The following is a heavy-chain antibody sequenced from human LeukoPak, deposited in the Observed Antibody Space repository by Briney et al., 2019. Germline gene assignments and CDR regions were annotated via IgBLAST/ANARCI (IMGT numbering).Heavy chain of an antibody. CDR1: GGSISSYY. CDR3: ARVLGCGGDCYFGSWYFDL. Sequence: PSETLSLTCTVSGGSISSYYWSWIRQPPGKGLEWIGYIYYSGSTNYNPSLKGRVTISVDTSKNQFSLKLSSVTAADTAVYYCARVLGCGGDCYFGSWYFDLWGRGTLVTVSS. V-gene: IGHV4-59*01. J-gene: IGHJ2*01. D-gene: IGHD2-21*02. CDR2: IYYSGST.